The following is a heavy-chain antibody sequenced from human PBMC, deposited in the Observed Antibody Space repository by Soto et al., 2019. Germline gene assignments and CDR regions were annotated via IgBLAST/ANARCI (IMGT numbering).Heavy chain of an antibody. CDR2: INHSGST. CDR1: GGSFSGYY. V-gene: IGHV4-34*01. J-gene: IGHJ6*02. D-gene: IGHD3-16*01. CDR3: ATGPGGDSHYYYYGMDV. Sequence: PSETLSLTCAVYGGSFSGYYWSWIRQPPGKGLEWIGEINHSGSTNYNPSLKSRVTISVDTSKNQFSLKLSSVTAADTAVYYCATGPGGDSHYYYYGMDVWGQGTTVTVSS.